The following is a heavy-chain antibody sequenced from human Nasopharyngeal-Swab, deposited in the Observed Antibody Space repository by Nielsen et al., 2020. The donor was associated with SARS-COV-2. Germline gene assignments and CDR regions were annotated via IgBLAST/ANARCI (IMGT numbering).Heavy chain of an antibody. CDR2: INEDGKSI. V-gene: IGHV3-74*01. Sequence: GESLKISCAASGFTFSTYWMHWVRQAPGEGLVWVSRINEDGKSISYADSLRGRFTVSRDNAKNTLYLQMDSLRAEDTAVYYYTRAGNYRHDYWGPGTLVTVSS. CDR1: GFTFSTYW. J-gene: IGHJ4*02. D-gene: IGHD3-22*01. CDR3: TRAGNYRHDY.